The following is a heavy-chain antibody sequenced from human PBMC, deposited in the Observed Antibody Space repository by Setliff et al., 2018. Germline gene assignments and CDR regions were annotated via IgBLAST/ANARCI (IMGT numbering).Heavy chain of an antibody. Sequence: ASVKVSCKASGYSFLSYGITWVRQAPGQGLEWMGWISAQDGNTIYAQNFQGRVTMTTDTSTATAYMELRSLRSDDTAVYYCAILDTNVGFDYWGQGTLVTVSS. CDR2: ISAQDGNT. D-gene: IGHD5-18*01. J-gene: IGHJ4*02. V-gene: IGHV1-18*01. CDR1: GYSFLSYG. CDR3: AILDTNVGFDY.